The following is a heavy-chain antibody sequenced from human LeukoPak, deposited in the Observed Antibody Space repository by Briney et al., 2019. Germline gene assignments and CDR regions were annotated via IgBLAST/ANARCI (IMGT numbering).Heavy chain of an antibody. CDR2: VYFSGST. V-gene: IGHV4-39*01. Sequence: SETLSLTCTVSGGSVCSSDYYWAWIRQPPGKGLEWIGSVYFSGSTYYNPSLKSRVTISVDTPKSEFSLRLSSVTAADTALYYCARHPMGSRSWQTFDSWGLGTLVTVSS. CDR1: GGSVCSSDYY. J-gene: IGHJ4*02. D-gene: IGHD6-13*01. CDR3: ARHPMGSRSWQTFDS.